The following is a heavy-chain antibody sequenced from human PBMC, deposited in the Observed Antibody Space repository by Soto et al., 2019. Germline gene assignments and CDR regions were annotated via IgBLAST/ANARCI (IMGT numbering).Heavy chain of an antibody. CDR3: AKDRPRRTSGYFFDY. Sequence: GGSLRLSCAASGFTFSDSTIHWVRQASGKGLEWVGRIRGKANTYATSYAASVKGRFSISRDDSKNTAYLQMNSLRAEDTALYYSAKDRPRRTSGYFFDYWGQGP. D-gene: IGHD1-1*01. V-gene: IGHV3-73*01. CDR2: IRGKANTYAT. J-gene: IGHJ4*02. CDR1: GFTFSDST.